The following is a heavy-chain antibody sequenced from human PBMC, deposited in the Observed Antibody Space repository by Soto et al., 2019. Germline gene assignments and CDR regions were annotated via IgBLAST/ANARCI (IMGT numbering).Heavy chain of an antibody. V-gene: IGHV1-18*01. CDR2: INTYDGNT. J-gene: IGHJ4*02. CDR3: AASQQFDY. Sequence: QVQLVQSGAEVKKPGASVKVSCKASGYTFTSYGINWVRQAPGQGLEWMGWINTYDGNTNHAQKFQGRVTMTTDTATSTAYMELRRLSSDDTAVYYCAASQQFDYWGQGTLVTVSS. D-gene: IGHD6-13*01. CDR1: GYTFTSYG.